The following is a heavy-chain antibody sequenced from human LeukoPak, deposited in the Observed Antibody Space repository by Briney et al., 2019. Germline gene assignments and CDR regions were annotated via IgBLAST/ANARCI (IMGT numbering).Heavy chain of an antibody. D-gene: IGHD1-20*01. CDR2: IKTKSEGGTT. V-gene: IGHV3-15*01. J-gene: IGHJ4*02. CDR1: GLTFSDAW. CDR3: TTDAGMTSGFDY. Sequence: KTGGSLRLSCAASGLTFSDAWMSWIRQAPGKGLEWVGRIKTKSEGGTTGYSAPVKGRFIISRDDSKNTLYLQMNSLKTEDTAVYYCTTDAGMTSGFDYWGPGTLVAVSS.